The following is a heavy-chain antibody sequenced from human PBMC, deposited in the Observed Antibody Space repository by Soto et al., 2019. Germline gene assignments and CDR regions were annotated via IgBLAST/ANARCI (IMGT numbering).Heavy chain of an antibody. CDR3: ARGGVDHYQYGMDV. D-gene: IGHD1-26*01. Sequence: SRRLSCTASGFPFGDFGMHWLRPAPGKGLEWVAVISHDGSDKFYADSVKARFSVSRDNSRNTLYLEMNSLRAEDTAVYYCARGGVDHYQYGMDVWGQGTTVTVSS. CDR2: ISHDGSDK. J-gene: IGHJ6*02. CDR1: GFPFGDFG. V-gene: IGHV3-30*12.